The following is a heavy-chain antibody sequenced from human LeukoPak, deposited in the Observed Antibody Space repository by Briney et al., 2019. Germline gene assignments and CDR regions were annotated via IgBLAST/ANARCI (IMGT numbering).Heavy chain of an antibody. CDR1: GDTFTSYA. Sequence: ASVKVSCKASGDTFTSYAMHWVRQAPGQRLEWMGWVNAGNGNTKYSQEFQGRVTITRDTSASTAYMELSSLRSEDMAVYYCARDMYGDYAWFDPWGQGTLVTVSS. CDR2: VNAGNGNT. J-gene: IGHJ5*02. V-gene: IGHV1-3*03. D-gene: IGHD4-17*01. CDR3: ARDMYGDYAWFDP.